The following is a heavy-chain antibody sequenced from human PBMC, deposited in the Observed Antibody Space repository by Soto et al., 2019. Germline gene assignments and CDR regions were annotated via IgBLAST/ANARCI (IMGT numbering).Heavy chain of an antibody. CDR3: ARGIAAAAPFDY. V-gene: IGHV1-2*02. Sequence: ASVKVSCKASGYTFTGYYMHWVRQAPGQGLEWMGWINPNSGGTNYAQKFQGRVTTTRDTSISTAYMELSRLRSDDTAVYYCARGIAAAAPFDYWGQGTLVTVSS. CDR2: INPNSGGT. J-gene: IGHJ4*02. CDR1: GYTFTGYY. D-gene: IGHD6-13*01.